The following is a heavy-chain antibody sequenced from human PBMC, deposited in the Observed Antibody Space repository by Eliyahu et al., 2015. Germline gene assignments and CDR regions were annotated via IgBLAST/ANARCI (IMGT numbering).Heavy chain of an antibody. V-gene: IGHV3-11*01. CDR2: ITDNGSPR. CDR1: GXTFSDFY. J-gene: IGHJ3*02. Sequence: QVQVVESGGGLVKPGGSLRLXCVASGXTFSDFYMSWLRQAPGKGLEWIAYITDNGSPRYYADSVKGRFTISRDNAKKLLYLQMNSLRVEDTAVYYCARDAEIHAFHIWGQGTMVTVS. CDR3: ARDAEIHAFHI. D-gene: IGHD1-14*01.